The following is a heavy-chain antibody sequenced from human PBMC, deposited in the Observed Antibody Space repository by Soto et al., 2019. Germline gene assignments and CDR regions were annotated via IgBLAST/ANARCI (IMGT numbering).Heavy chain of an antibody. Sequence: GSLRLSCAASGFTFSSYWMSWVRQAPGKGLEWVANIKQDGSEKYYVDSVKGRFTISRDNAKNSLYLQMNSLRAEDTAVYYCARDRLQYSILNGMDVWGQGTTVTVSS. CDR3: ARDRLQYSILNGMDV. V-gene: IGHV3-7*01. CDR2: IKQDGSEK. D-gene: IGHD4-4*01. J-gene: IGHJ6*02. CDR1: GFTFSSYW.